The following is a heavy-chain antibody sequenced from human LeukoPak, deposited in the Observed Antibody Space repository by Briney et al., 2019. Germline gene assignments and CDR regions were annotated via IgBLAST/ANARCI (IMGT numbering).Heavy chain of an antibody. CDR1: GFTFSTYW. J-gene: IGHJ4*02. Sequence: GGSLRLSCAASGFTFSTYWMHWVRQAPGKGLVWVSRINNDGSSTTYADSVKGRFTISRNNAKNTLYLQMNSLSAEDTAVYYCASPPLSNWGQGTLVTVSS. CDR2: INNDGSST. CDR3: ASPPLSN. V-gene: IGHV3-74*01.